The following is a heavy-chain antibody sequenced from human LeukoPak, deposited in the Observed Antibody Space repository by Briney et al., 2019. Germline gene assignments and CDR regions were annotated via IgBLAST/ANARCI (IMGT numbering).Heavy chain of an antibody. CDR3: ARDDYGYTFDY. V-gene: IGHV4-59*01. Sequence: SETLSLTCTVSGGSISGYYWSWIRQPPGKRLEWIGYIYYSGSTNYNPSLSSRVTISVDTSKNQFSLKLTSVTAADTAVYYCARDDYGYTFDYWGQGTLLTV. CDR2: IYYSGST. J-gene: IGHJ4*02. CDR1: GGSISGYY. D-gene: IGHD4/OR15-4a*01.